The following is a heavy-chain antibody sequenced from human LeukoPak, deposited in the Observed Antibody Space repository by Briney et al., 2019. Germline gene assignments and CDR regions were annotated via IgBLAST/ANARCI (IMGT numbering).Heavy chain of an antibody. J-gene: IGHJ4*02. CDR3: TRDTIGSLDY. CDR1: GFTFANSW. V-gene: IGHV3-7*01. Sequence: GGSLRLSCAASGFTFANSWIAWVRQAPEKGLEWVANIKQDGSTKHYADSLKGRFTISRDNPKNSLFLQMNNLRADDTAIYYCTRDTIGSLDYWGQGILLTVAS. CDR2: IKQDGSTK. D-gene: IGHD1-26*01.